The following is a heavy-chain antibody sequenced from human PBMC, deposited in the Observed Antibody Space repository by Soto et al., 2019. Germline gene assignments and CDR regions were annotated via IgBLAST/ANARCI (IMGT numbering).Heavy chain of an antibody. V-gene: IGHV3-66*01. Sequence: EVQLVESGGGLVQPGGSLRLSCAASGFTVSSDYMSWVRQPPGKGLEWVSLIYSGGITYYADSVKGRFTISRDNLKNTVYLQMNSLRVEDTAMYYCAREPPGIVPFDIWGQGTMVTVSS. D-gene: IGHD2-21*01. CDR1: GFTVSSDY. CDR3: AREPPGIVPFDI. CDR2: IYSGGIT. J-gene: IGHJ3*02.